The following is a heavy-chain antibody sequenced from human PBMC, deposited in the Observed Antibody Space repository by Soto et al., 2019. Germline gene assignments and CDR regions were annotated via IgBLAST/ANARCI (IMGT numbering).Heavy chain of an antibody. CDR1: GYTSTNYG. Sequence: ASVKVSCKASGYTSTNYGMHWVRQAPGQRLEWMGWINAGSGNTKYSQKFQGRITITRDTSASTVYMELSSLRSEDTAVYYCARDRAKITIFGVVIKTRFYYCGMDVWGQGTTVTVSS. D-gene: IGHD3-3*01. V-gene: IGHV1-3*01. CDR3: ARDRAKITIFGVVIKTRFYYCGMDV. J-gene: IGHJ6*02. CDR2: INAGSGNT.